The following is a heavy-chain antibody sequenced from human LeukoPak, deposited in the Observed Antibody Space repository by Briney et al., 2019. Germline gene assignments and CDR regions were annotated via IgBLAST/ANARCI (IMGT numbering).Heavy chain of an antibody. V-gene: IGHV3-33*06. J-gene: IGHJ4*02. CDR3: AKGAEDHRYDY. CDR2: IWYDGGTK. Sequence: GGSLRLSCVASGFAFRNYGMHWVRQAPGKGLEWVAIIWYDGGTKYYADSVKGRFTISRDNSKNTLYLQMDSLRAEDTAVYYCAKGAEDHRYDYWGQGALVIVSS. D-gene: IGHD1-14*01. CDR1: GFAFRNYG.